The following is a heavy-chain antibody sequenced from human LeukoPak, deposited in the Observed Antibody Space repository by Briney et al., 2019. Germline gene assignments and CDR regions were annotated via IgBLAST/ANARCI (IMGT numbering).Heavy chain of an antibody. CDR3: ARLTKGRYFDYIFAF. CDR2: VYYTGST. Sequence: SETLSPTCTGSGASVSDSLSYWGWVRQPPRNGPEWVANVYYTGSTYYNPSLKSRVTMSVDTSKNQFSLKMTSVTAADTAIYYCARLTKGRYFDYIFAFWGQGILVTVSS. V-gene: IGHV4-39*01. D-gene: IGHD3-9*01. CDR1: GASVSDSLSY. J-gene: IGHJ4*02.